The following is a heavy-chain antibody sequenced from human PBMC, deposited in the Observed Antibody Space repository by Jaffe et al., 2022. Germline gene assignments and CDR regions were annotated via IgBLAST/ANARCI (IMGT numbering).Heavy chain of an antibody. J-gene: IGHJ2*01. D-gene: IGHD6-19*01. V-gene: IGHV3-23*01. CDR1: GFTFSNYA. Sequence: EVQLSESGGGLVQPGGSLRLSCAVSGFTFSNYAVTWVRQAPGKGLVWVSTISATGGATYYADSVEGRFTISRDNSENTLFLEMSDLRVGDTAVYYCAKAAVQSRGWFDWYFDLWGRGTLVTVSP. CDR3: AKAAVQSRGWFDWYFDL. CDR2: ISATGGAT.